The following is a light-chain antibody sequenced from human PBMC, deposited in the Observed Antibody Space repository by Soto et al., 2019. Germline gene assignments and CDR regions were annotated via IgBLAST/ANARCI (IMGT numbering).Light chain of an antibody. CDR1: SGDIGGYNY. CDR2: DVT. J-gene: IGLJ2*01. Sequence: QSALTQPRSVSGSPGQSVAISCTGTSGDIGGYNYVSWYQHHPGQAPKLLIYDVTERPSGVPGRYSGSKSGNTASLTISGLQSEDEADYYCCSHTGSYTFIFGGGTQLTVL. CDR3: CSHTGSYTFI. V-gene: IGLV2-11*01.